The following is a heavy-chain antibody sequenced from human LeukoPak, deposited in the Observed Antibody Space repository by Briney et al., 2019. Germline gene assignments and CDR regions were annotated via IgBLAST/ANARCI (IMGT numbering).Heavy chain of an antibody. CDR3: ARNQDSSGYWDDAFDI. J-gene: IGHJ3*02. CDR1: GYTFTSYG. Sequence: ASVKVSCKASGYTFTSYGISWVRQAPGRGLEWMGWISAYNGNTNYAQKLQGRVTMTTDTSTSTAYMELRSLRSDDTAVYYCARNQDSSGYWDDAFDIWGQGTMVTVSS. V-gene: IGHV1-18*01. CDR2: ISAYNGNT. D-gene: IGHD3-22*01.